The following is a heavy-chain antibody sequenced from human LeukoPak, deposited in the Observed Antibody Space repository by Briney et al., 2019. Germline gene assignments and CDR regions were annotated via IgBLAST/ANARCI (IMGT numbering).Heavy chain of an antibody. Sequence: PVKVSCKASGGTFSSYAISWVRQAPGQGLEWMGGIIPIFGTANYAQKFQGRVTITADESTSTAYMELSSLRSEDTAVYYCARGRGSSTSCYGCYYYYMDVWGKGTTVTVSS. CDR1: GGTFSSYA. D-gene: IGHD2-2*01. CDR2: IIPIFGTA. CDR3: ARGRGSSTSCYGCYYYYMDV. V-gene: IGHV1-69*13. J-gene: IGHJ6*03.